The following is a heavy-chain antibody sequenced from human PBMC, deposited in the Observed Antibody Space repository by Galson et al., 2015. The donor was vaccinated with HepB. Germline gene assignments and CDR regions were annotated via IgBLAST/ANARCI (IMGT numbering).Heavy chain of an antibody. Sequence: SVKVSCKASGGTFSSYAISWVRQAPGQGLEWMGGIIPIFGTANYAQKFQGRVTITADESTSTAYMELSSLRSEDTAVYYCARVCSSTSCYTGYYYYGMDVWGQGTTVTVSS. CDR3: ARVCSSTSCYTGYYYYGMDV. CDR1: GGTFSSYA. CDR2: IIPIFGTA. J-gene: IGHJ6*02. D-gene: IGHD2-2*02. V-gene: IGHV1-69*13.